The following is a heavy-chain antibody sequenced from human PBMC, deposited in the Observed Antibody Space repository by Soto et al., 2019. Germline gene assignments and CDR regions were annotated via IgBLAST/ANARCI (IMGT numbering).Heavy chain of an antibody. J-gene: IGHJ6*02. CDR3: ARQGFYIMDV. V-gene: IGHV3-7*01. CDR2: IKSDGSQT. Sequence: GALRLSCVASGFTFSSYWMTWVRQAPGKGLEWVANIKSDGSQTHSVDSVRGRFTISRDNAKNSLYLQMNILRAEDTAVYYCARQGFYIMDVWGQGTTVTVSS. CDR1: GFTFSSYW.